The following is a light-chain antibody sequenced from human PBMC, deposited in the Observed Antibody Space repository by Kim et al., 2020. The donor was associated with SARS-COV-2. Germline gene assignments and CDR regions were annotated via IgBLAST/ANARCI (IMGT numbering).Light chain of an antibody. CDR1: SSNIGTGYD. CDR2: VDS. V-gene: IGLV1-40*01. Sequence: QRVTISCTGSSSNIGTGYDVHWYQQLPGTAPKLLIYVDSNRPSGVPERCSGSKSGTSASLAITGLQAEDEADYYCQSYDSSLSGWVFGGGTKLTVL. J-gene: IGLJ3*02. CDR3: QSYDSSLSGWV.